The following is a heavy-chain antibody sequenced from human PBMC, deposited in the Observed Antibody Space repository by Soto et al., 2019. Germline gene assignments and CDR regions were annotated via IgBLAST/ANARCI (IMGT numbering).Heavy chain of an antibody. D-gene: IGHD6-13*01. Sequence: GVSLRLSCAASGFTFSSYAMHWVRQAPGKGLEWVAVISYDGSNKYYADAVKGRVTISRDNSKNTLYLQMNSLRAEDTAAYYCAREGGSSCYYYYYGMDVWGQGATVTVSS. CDR2: ISYDGSNK. V-gene: IGHV3-30-3*01. CDR1: GFTFSSYA. J-gene: IGHJ6*02. CDR3: AREGGSSCYYYYYGMDV.